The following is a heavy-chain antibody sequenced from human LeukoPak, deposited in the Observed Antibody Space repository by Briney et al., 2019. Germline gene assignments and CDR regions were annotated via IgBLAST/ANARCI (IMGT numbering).Heavy chain of an antibody. J-gene: IGHJ5*02. Sequence: GGSLRLSCAASGFTFSFYEMNWVRQAPGKGLEWVSYISSSGSTIYYADSVKGRFSISRDNSNNTLYLQMNSLRAEDTAVYYCARVNRGAYDSWGQGTLVTVSS. CDR2: ISSSGSTI. D-gene: IGHD5-12*01. V-gene: IGHV3-48*03. CDR1: GFTFSFYE. CDR3: ARVNRGAYDS.